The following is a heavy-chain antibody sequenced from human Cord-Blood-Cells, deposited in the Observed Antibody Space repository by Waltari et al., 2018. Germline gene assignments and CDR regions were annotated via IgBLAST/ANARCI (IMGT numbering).Heavy chain of an antibody. J-gene: IGHJ4*02. CDR1: RGPVTAYA. D-gene: IGHD6-13*01. CDR2: IIPIFGTA. V-gene: IGHV1-69*12. Sequence: VQLVQSGGEVQKPVSSVKVSCKPTRGPVTAYAIPCVRAAPGQGLEWMGGIIPIFGTANYGQKCQGRVTITADESTSTAYMELSSLRSEDTAVYYCARGLGYSSSPFDYWGQGTLVTVSS. CDR3: ARGLGYSSSPFDY.